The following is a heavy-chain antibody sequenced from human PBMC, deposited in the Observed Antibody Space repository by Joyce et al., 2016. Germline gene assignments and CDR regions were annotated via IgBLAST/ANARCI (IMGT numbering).Heavy chain of an antibody. CDR2: IHTDGSST. CDR3: VRGISARPGGPNWFDA. V-gene: IGHV3-74*01. D-gene: IGHD6-6*01. Sequence: GSLRLSCAASGFSFSGYWIHWVRQAPGKGLVWVSRIHTDGSSTRLADSVKGRFTISRDNAKNTLYLQMDSLRAEDTAVYYCVRGISARPGGPNWFDAWGQGTLVTVSS. CDR1: GFSFSGYW. J-gene: IGHJ5*02.